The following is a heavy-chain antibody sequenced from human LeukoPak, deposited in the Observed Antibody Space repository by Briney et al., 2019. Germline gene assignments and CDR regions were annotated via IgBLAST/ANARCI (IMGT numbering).Heavy chain of an antibody. J-gene: IGHJ6*02. CDR1: GFTVSSNY. Sequence: PGGSLRLSCAASGFTVSSNYVSWVRQAPGKGLEWVSVIYSGGSTYYADSVKGRFTISRDNSKNTLYLQMNSLRAEDTAVYYCARDDCSGGSPGPYGMDVWGQGTTVTVSS. CDR2: IYSGGST. CDR3: ARDDCSGGSPGPYGMDV. V-gene: IGHV3-53*01. D-gene: IGHD2-15*01.